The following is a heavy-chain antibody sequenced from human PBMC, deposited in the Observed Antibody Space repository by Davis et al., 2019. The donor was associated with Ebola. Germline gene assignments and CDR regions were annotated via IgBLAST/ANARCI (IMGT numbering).Heavy chain of an antibody. CDR2: INHSGST. CDR1: GGSFSGYY. J-gene: IGHJ4*02. Sequence: PSETLSLTCAVNGGSFSGYYWSWIRQPPGKGLEWIGEINHSGSTNYNPSLKSRVTISVDTSKNQFSLKLSSVTAADTAVYYCARANSPYSSSSPFDYWGQGTLVTVSS. CDR3: ARANSPYSSSSPFDY. D-gene: IGHD6-6*01. V-gene: IGHV4-34*01.